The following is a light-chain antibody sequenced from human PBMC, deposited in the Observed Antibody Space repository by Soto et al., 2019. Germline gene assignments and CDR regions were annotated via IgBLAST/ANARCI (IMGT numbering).Light chain of an antibody. V-gene: IGLV1-40*01. CDR3: QSNDRSLSGWV. CDR1: SSNIGAGYD. CDR2: GNN. Sequence: QSVLTQPPSVSGAPGQRVTISCTGSSSNIGAGYDVHWYQQLPETAPKLLIYGNNNRPSGVPDRFSGSKSGTSASLAITGLQAEDEAESYCQSNDRSLSGWVFGGGTKLTVL. J-gene: IGLJ3*02.